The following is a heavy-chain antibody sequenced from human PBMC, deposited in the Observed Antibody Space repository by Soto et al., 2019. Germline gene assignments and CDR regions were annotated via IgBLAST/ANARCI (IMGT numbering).Heavy chain of an antibody. CDR2: ISSSSSYI. D-gene: IGHD5-12*01. Sequence: GGSLRLSCAASGFTFSSYSMNWVRQAPGKGLEWVSSISSSSSYIYYADSVKGRFTISRDNAKNSLYLQMNSLRAEDMAVYYCARADSGYESPDFDYWGQGTLVTVSS. CDR3: ARADSGYESPDFDY. CDR1: GFTFSSYS. J-gene: IGHJ4*02. V-gene: IGHV3-21*01.